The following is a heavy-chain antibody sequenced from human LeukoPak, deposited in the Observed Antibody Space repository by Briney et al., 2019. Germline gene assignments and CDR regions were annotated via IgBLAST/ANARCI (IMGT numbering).Heavy chain of an antibody. CDR3: ARIGLLYRFDY. V-gene: IGHV3-48*03. CDR1: GFTFSSYE. D-gene: IGHD3-3*01. J-gene: IGHJ4*02. Sequence: GGSLRLSCAASGFTFSSYEMNWVRQAPGKGLEWVSYISSSGSTIYYADSVKGRFTISRDNAKNSLYLQMNSLRAEDTAVYYCARIGLLYRFDYWGQGTLVTVSS. CDR2: ISSSGSTI.